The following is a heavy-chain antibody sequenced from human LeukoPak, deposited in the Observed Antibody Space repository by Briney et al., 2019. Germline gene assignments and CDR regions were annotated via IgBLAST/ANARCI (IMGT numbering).Heavy chain of an antibody. J-gene: IGHJ4*02. CDR3: ARDHYGDYSFYY. V-gene: IGHV4-30-4*01. D-gene: IGHD4-17*01. Sequence: SETLSLTCTVSGGSISSGDYYWSWIRQPPGKGLEWIGYIYYSGSTYYNPSLKSRVTISVDTSKNQFSLKLSSVTAADTAVYYCARDHYGDYSFYYWGQGTLVTVSS. CDR1: GGSISSGDYY. CDR2: IYYSGST.